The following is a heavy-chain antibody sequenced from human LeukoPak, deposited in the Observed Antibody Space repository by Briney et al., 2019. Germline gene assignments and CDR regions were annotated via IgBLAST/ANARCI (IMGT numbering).Heavy chain of an antibody. CDR2: ISSSGTT. CDR1: GDSISSNDYY. J-gene: IGHJ4*02. Sequence: SETLSLTCTVSGDSISSNDYYWGWIRQPPGQQLEWIGSISSSGTTYYNPSLKSRVTISVDTSKNEFSLKERSVTVADTAIYFCARQDVRGGTYFTLYWGQGTLVTVSS. CDR3: ARQDVRGGTYFTLY. D-gene: IGHD1-26*01. V-gene: IGHV4-39*01.